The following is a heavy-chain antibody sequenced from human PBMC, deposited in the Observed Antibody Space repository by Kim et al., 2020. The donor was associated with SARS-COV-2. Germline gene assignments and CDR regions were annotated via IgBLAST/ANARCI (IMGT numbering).Heavy chain of an antibody. Sequence: SETLSLTCTVSGGSIRSSGYYWGWIRQPPGKGLEWIGSVYHTGNTYYNPSLKSRVTISADTSKNQFSLKLTSVTAADTAVYYCARQGDGSGGYYLSPYY. CDR1: GGSIRSSGYY. V-gene: IGHV4-39*01. J-gene: IGHJ6*01. CDR3: ARQGDGSGGYYLSPYY. CDR2: VYHTGNT. D-gene: IGHD3-10*01.